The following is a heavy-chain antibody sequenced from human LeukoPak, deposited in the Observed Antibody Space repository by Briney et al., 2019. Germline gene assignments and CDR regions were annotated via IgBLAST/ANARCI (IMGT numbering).Heavy chain of an antibody. CDR2: IVVGSGNT. CDR1: GFTFSNSA. J-gene: IGHJ5*02. V-gene: IGHV1-58*02. CDR3: AADLYYDSSGYYWGPPFDP. D-gene: IGHD3-22*01. Sequence: SVKVSCKASGFTFSNSAMQWVRQARGQRLEWIGGIVVGSGNTNYAQKFQERVTITRDMSTSTAYMKLSSLRSEDTAVYYCAADLYYDSSGYYWGPPFDPWGQGTLVTVSS.